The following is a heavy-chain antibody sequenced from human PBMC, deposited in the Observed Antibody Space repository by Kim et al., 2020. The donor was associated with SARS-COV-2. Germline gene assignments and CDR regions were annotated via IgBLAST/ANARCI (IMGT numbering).Heavy chain of an antibody. J-gene: IGHJ3*02. CDR2: INPNSGGT. Sequence: ASVKVSCKASGYTFTGYYMHWVRQAPGQGLEWMGWINPNSGGTNYAQKFQGRVTMTRDTYINTAYMELSRLRSDDTAVYYCARDQMGGGSWYSPDAFDIWGQGTMVTVSS. CDR1: GYTFTGYY. V-gene: IGHV1-2*02. CDR3: ARDQMGGGSWYSPDAFDI. D-gene: IGHD6-13*01.